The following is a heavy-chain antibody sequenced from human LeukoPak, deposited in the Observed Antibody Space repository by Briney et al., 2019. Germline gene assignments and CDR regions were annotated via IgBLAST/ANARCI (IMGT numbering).Heavy chain of an antibody. CDR3: ARDKLPDGPDY. CDR1: GFTFSSYA. CDR2: ISYDGGNK. J-gene: IGHJ4*02. Sequence: PGGSLRLSCAASGFTFSSYAMHWVRQAPGKGLEWVAVISYDGGNKYYADSVKGRFTISRDNSKNTLYLQMNSLRAEDTAVYYCARDKLPDGPDYWGQGTLVTVSS. V-gene: IGHV3-30-3*01. D-gene: IGHD1-1*01.